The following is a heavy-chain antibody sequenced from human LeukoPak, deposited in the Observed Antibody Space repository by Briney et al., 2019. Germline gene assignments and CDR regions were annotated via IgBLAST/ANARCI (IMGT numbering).Heavy chain of an antibody. CDR2: ISAYNGNT. V-gene: IGHV1-18*01. Sequence: GASVKVSCKASGYTFTSYGISWVRQAPGQGLEWMGWISAYNGNTNYAQKLQGRVTMTRNTSISTAYMELSSLRSEDTAVYYCARGYRMDSSSSVSGYWGQGTLVTVSS. CDR3: ARGYRMDSSSSVSGY. CDR1: GYTFTSYG. J-gene: IGHJ4*02. D-gene: IGHD6-6*01.